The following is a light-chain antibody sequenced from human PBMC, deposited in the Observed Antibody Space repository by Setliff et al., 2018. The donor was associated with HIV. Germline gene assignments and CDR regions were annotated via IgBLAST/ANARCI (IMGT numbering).Light chain of an antibody. CDR1: VTDIGNYQS. CDR2: NVI. CDR3: CSFASGDTWI. V-gene: IGLV2-23*02. J-gene: IGLJ2*01. Sequence: QSALIQPAYVSGSPGQSITISCTGTVTDIGNYQSVSWYQHPPGEVPELIIYNVIERPSGVSDRFSGSKSGNTASLTISGLRAEDEADYYCCSFASGDTWIFGGGTK.